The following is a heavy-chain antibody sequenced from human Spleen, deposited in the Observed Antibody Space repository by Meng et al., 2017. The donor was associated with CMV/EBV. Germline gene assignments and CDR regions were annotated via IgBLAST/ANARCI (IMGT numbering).Heavy chain of an antibody. V-gene: IGHV1-2*02. Sequence: ASVKVSCKASGYTFTGYYMHWVRQAPGQGLEWVGWINPNSGGTNYAQKFQGRVTMTRDTSISTAYMELSRLRSDDTAVYYCARDPGYCSSTSCYLYYYYGMDVWGQGTTVTVSS. CDR2: INPNSGGT. CDR3: ARDPGYCSSTSCYLYYYYGMDV. J-gene: IGHJ6*02. D-gene: IGHD2-2*01. CDR1: GYTFTGYY.